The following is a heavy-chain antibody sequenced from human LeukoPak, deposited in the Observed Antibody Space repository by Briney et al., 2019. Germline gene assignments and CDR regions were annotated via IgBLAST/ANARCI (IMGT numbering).Heavy chain of an antibody. V-gene: IGHV4-30-4*01. CDR1: GVSISSGDYY. CDR2: IYYSGST. J-gene: IGHJ4*02. Sequence: SETLSLTCTVSGVSISSGDYYWSWIRQPPGKGLEWIGYIYYSGSTYYNPSLKSRVTISVDKSKNQFSLKLSSVTAADTAVYYCARSNYDYVWGSYRPTLYYFDYWGQGTLVTVSS. D-gene: IGHD3-16*02. CDR3: ARSNYDYVWGSYRPTLYYFDY.